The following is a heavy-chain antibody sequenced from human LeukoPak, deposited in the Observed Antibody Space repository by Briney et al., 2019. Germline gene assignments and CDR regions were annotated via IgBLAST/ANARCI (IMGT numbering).Heavy chain of an antibody. Sequence: GGSLRLSCVASGFTFNSHWMTWGGPAPGMGLEWVANIKEDGSERYYVDSVKGRFTISRDNAKNSLFLQMNSLRVEDTAVYFCARGVYAFDIWGQGTMVTVSS. V-gene: IGHV3-7*04. CDR1: GFTFNSHW. CDR3: ARGVYAFDI. D-gene: IGHD5/OR15-5a*01. CDR2: IKEDGSER. J-gene: IGHJ3*02.